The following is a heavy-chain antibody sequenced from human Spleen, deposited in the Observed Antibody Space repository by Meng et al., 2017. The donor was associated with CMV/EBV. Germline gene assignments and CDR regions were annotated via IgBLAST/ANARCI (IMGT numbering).Heavy chain of an antibody. Sequence: SETLSLTCVLYGGSFGRYYWNWIRQSPGKGLEWIGEINHDGHTNYNPSLKGRVSISKDTAEVSLSLTSVTAADTAVYYCATVKWLRFGTVFSYSLDVWGQGTPVTVSS. V-gene: IGHV4-34*01. D-gene: IGHD3-22*01. CDR2: INHDGHT. J-gene: IGHJ6*02. CDR3: ATVKWLRFGTVFSYSLDV. CDR1: GGSFGRYY.